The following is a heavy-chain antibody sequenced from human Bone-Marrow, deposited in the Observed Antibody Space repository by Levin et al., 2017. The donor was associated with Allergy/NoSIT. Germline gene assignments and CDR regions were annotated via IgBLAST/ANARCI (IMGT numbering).Heavy chain of an antibody. CDR3: ARVPPNTEGLGY. V-gene: IGHV1-8*01. J-gene: IGHJ4*02. CDR1: GYTFTSYD. Sequence: ASVKVSCKASGYTFTSYDINWVRQATGQGLEWMGWMNPNSGNTGYAQKFQGRVTMTRNTSISTAYMELSSLRSEDTAVYYCARVPPNTEGLGYWGQGTLVTVFS. D-gene: IGHD3-16*01. CDR2: MNPNSGNT.